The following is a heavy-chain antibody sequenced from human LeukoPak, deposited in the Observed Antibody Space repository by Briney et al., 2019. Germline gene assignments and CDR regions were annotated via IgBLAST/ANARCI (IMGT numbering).Heavy chain of an antibody. CDR3: ARAGLNYGMDV. CDR2: INSDGSST. CDR1: GFTFSSYW. V-gene: IGHV3-74*01. J-gene: IGHJ6*02. Sequence: GGSLRLSCAASGFTFSSYWMHWVRQAPGKGLVWVSRINSDGSSTSYADSVKGRFTISRDNAKNSLYLQMNSLRAEDTAVYYCARAGLNYGMDVWGQGTTVTVSS.